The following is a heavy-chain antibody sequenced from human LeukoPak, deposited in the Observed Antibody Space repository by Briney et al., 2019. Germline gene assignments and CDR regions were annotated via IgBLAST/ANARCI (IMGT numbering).Heavy chain of an antibody. J-gene: IGHJ4*02. Sequence: SETLSLTCTVSGGSISSSSYYWGWIRQPPGKGLEWIGIIYYSGSTYYNPSLKSRVTISVDTSKNQFSLKLSSVTAADTAVYYCARDITMVRGVKGGYWGQGTLVTVSS. V-gene: IGHV4-39*02. CDR1: GGSISSSSYY. D-gene: IGHD3-10*01. CDR2: IYYSGST. CDR3: ARDITMVRGVKGGY.